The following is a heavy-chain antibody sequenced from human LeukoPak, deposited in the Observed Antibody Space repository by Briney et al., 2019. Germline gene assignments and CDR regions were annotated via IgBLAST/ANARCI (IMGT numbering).Heavy chain of an antibody. D-gene: IGHD3-10*02. CDR3: AELGITMIGGV. V-gene: IGHV3-48*03. CDR1: GFTFSSYE. CDR2: ISSSGSTI. Sequence: GGSLRLSCAASGFTFSSYEMNWVRQAPGKGLEWVSYISSSGSTIYYADSVKGRFTISRGDAKNSLYLQMNSLRAEDTAVYYCAELGITMIGGVWGKGTTVTISS. J-gene: IGHJ6*04.